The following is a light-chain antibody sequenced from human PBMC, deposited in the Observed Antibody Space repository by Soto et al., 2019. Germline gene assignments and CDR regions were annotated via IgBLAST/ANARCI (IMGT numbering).Light chain of an antibody. CDR2: NNN. Sequence: QSVLTQPPSASGTPGQRVTISCSGSSSNIGSNTVNWYHQLPGTAPKLLISNNNQRPSGVPDRFSGSKSGTSASLAINGLQSEDEADYYCAAWDDGLNGVLFGGGTQLTVL. CDR3: AAWDDGLNGVL. V-gene: IGLV1-44*01. CDR1: SSNIGSNT. J-gene: IGLJ3*02.